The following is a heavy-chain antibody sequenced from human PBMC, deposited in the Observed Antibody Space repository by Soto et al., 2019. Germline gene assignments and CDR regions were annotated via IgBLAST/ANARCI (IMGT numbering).Heavy chain of an antibody. CDR1: GFTFSSYW. CDR2: IKQDGSEK. Sequence: GGSLRLSCAASGFTFSSYWMSWVRQAPGKGLEWVANIKQDGSEKYYVDSVKGRFTISRDNAKNSLYLQMNSLRAEDTAVYYCARGGRITSFGVVIIPEDYYMDVWGKGTTVTVS. CDR3: ARGGRITSFGVVIIPEDYYMDV. V-gene: IGHV3-7*04. J-gene: IGHJ6*03. D-gene: IGHD3-3*01.